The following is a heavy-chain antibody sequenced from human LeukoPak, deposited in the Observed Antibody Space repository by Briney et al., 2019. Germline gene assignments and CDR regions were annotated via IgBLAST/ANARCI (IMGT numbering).Heavy chain of an antibody. V-gene: IGHV4-59*01. CDR1: GRAISSYC. D-gene: IGHD6-19*01. Sequence: SENLSLTCTVSGRAISSYCWSRIRQPPGNGLKWIGYMYYSGSTNYTPSLKRRVTISVDTSKNRFSLKLSSVTAADTAVYYCARRKAVAGTVYYYYMDVWGKGTTVTVSS. J-gene: IGHJ6*03. CDR2: MYYSGST. CDR3: ARRKAVAGTVYYYYMDV.